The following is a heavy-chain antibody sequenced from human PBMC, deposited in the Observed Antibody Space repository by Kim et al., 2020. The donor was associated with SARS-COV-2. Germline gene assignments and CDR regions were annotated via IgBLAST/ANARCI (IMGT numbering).Heavy chain of an antibody. V-gene: IGHV4-59*01. CDR1: GGSITSYF. CDR2: IYYRGST. Sequence: SETLSLTCTVSGGSITSYFWSWIRQPPGKGLEWIGYIYYRGSTNYNPSLKTRLTMSVDTSKNQFSLKLTSVTPADTAVYYCARETPDNWIDLWGQGTPDTVSS. CDR3: ARETPDNWIDL. J-gene: IGHJ5*02.